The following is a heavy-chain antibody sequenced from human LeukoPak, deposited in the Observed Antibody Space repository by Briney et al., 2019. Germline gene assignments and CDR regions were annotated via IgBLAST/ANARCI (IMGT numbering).Heavy chain of an antibody. D-gene: IGHD1-14*01. J-gene: IGHJ4*02. CDR1: GGSMNSYY. CDR3: ARHGSTCALRN. CDR2: IYYSGST. V-gene: IGHV4-59*08. Sequence: SETLSLTCTVSGGSMNSYYWSWIRQPPGKGLEWIGYIYYSGSTNYNPSLRSRLTISVDTSKNQFSLKLSSVTAADTAVYYCARHGSTCALRNWGQGTLVTVSS.